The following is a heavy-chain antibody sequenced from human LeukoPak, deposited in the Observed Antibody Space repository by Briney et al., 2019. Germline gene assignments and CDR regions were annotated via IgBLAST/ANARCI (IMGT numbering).Heavy chain of an antibody. Sequence: SETLSLTCSVSGGSIRSYYWSWIRQPPGKRLEWIGYIYNSGSANYNPSLKSRVTISVDTSKNQFSLKLSSVTAVDTAVYYCARINDILTGSYPYYFDYWGQGTLVTVSS. V-gene: IGHV4-59*01. J-gene: IGHJ4*02. CDR3: ARINDILTGSYPYYFDY. CDR2: IYNSGSA. CDR1: GGSIRSYY. D-gene: IGHD3-9*01.